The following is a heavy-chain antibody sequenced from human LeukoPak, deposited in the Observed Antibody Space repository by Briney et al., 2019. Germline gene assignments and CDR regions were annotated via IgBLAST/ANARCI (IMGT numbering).Heavy chain of an antibody. J-gene: IGHJ4*02. Sequence: PGMSLRLSCAASGFSFSSYGMHWVRQAPGKGLEWVAVISYDGSNKYYADSVKGRFTISRDNSKNTLYLQMNSLRAEDTAVYYCAKLWPYYYDSSGYYQQYWGQGTLVTVSS. V-gene: IGHV3-30*18. CDR1: GFSFSSYG. D-gene: IGHD3-22*01. CDR3: AKLWPYYYDSSGYYQQY. CDR2: ISYDGSNK.